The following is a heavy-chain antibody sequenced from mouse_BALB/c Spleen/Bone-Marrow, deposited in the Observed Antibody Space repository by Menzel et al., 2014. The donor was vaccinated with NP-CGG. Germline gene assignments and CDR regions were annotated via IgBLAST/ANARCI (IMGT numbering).Heavy chain of an antibody. CDR3: TTLARNYFDY. Sequence: DVQLVESGTVLARPGASVKMSCKASGYTFTSYWMHWVKQRPGQGLEWIGTIYPGNSDTTYNQKFKGKAKLTAVTSTSTAYMELSSLTNEDSAVYYCTTLARNYFDYWGQGTTLTVSS. CDR1: GYTFTSYW. V-gene: IGHV1-5*01. CDR2: IYPGNSDT. J-gene: IGHJ2*01.